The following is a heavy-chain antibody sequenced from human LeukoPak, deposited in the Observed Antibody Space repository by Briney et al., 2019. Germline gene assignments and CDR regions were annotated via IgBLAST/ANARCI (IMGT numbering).Heavy chain of an antibody. D-gene: IGHD3-22*01. CDR2: IIPILGIA. CDR1: GYTFTGYY. Sequence: GASVKVSCKASGYTFTGYYMHWVRQAPGQGLEWMGRIIPILGIANYAQKFQGRVTITADKSTSTAYMELSSLRSEDTAVYYCARDHNYYDSSGYYSSVDYWGQGTLVTVSS. J-gene: IGHJ4*02. CDR3: ARDHNYYDSSGYYSSVDY. V-gene: IGHV1-69*04.